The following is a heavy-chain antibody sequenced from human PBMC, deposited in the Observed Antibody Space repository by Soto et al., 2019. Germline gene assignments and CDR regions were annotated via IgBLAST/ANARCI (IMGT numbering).Heavy chain of an antibody. D-gene: IGHD3-10*01. V-gene: IGHV4-39*01. Sequence: SETLSLTCTVSGGSISSSSYFWGWIRQPPGKGLEWIGSIYYSGSTYYNPSLKSRVTISVDASKNQFSLKLSSVTAADTAVYYCAILEVRGVNPRNFDYWGQGTLVTVSS. CDR3: AILEVRGVNPRNFDY. J-gene: IGHJ4*02. CDR1: GGSISSSSYF. CDR2: IYYSGST.